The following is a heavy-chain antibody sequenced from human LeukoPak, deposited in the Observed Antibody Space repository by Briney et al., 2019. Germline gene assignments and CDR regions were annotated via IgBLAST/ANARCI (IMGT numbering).Heavy chain of an antibody. V-gene: IGHV3-23*01. D-gene: IGHD3-22*01. CDR2: ISGSGGST. CDR3: ARGGSMIVVWAYNWFDP. CDR1: GFTFSSYG. J-gene: IGHJ5*02. Sequence: GGSLRLSCAASGFTFSSYGMSWVRQAPGKGLEWVSAISGSGGSTYYADSVKGRFTISRDNAKNSLYLQINSLRAEDTAVYYCARGGSMIVVWAYNWFDPWGQGTLVTVSS.